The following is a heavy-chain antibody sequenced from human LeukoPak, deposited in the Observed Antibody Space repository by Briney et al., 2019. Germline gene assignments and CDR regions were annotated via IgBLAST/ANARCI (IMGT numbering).Heavy chain of an antibody. CDR1: GYTFTSYG. V-gene: IGHV1-18*01. D-gene: IGHD1-26*01. Sequence: ASVKVSCKASGYTFTSYGISWVRQAPGQGLEWMGWISAYNGNTIYAQKLQGRVTMTTDTSTSTAYMELRSLRSDDTAVYYCARDSGSYPTWWFDPWGQGTLVTVSS. CDR2: ISAYNGNT. CDR3: ARDSGSYPTWWFDP. J-gene: IGHJ5*02.